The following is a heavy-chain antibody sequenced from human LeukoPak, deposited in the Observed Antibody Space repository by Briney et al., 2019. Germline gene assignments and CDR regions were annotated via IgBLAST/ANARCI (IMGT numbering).Heavy chain of an antibody. J-gene: IGHJ4*02. CDR2: IYYSGNT. CDR1: GVSISSSNSY. D-gene: IGHD3-9*01. CDR3: ARSRYFDWPFDY. Sequence: SETLSLTCTVSGVSISSSNSYWGWIRQPPGKGLAWIGSIYYSGNTYYNASLKSQVSISIDTSKNQFSLKLSSVTAADTAVYYCARSRYFDWPFDYWGQGTLVTVSS. V-gene: IGHV4-39*01.